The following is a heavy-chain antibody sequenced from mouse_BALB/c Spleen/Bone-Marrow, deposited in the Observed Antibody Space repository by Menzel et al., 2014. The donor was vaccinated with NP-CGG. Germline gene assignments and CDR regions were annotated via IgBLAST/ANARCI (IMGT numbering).Heavy chain of an antibody. V-gene: IGHV1-19*01. D-gene: IGHD1-1*01. J-gene: IGHJ3*01. Sequence: EVQLQQSGPELVKPGASVKVSCEASGYTFTDYYMDWVKQSPGANFEWLGRVNPYNGGTNYTQRFQDKAPLTVDKSSNTAYMELNTLTTEDSAVKCWARWNYYGPTYWGQGTLVTVSA. CDR1: GYTFTDYY. CDR2: VNPYNGGT. CDR3: ARWNYYGPTY.